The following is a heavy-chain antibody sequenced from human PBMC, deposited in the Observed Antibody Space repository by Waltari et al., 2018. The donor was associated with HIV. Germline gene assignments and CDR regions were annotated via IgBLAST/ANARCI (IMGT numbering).Heavy chain of an antibody. Sequence: EVQLLESGGGLVQPGGSLRVSCAASGFAFSSYAMNWVRQAPGKGVEWVSGSIGRGGTTYNADSVKGRFTISRDNSKNTLFLQMNSLRVEDSAVYYCAKAYGDYW. V-gene: IGHV3-23*01. J-gene: IGHJ4*01. CDR2: SIGRGGTT. D-gene: IGHD4-17*01. CDR1: GFAFSSYA. CDR3: AKAYGDY.